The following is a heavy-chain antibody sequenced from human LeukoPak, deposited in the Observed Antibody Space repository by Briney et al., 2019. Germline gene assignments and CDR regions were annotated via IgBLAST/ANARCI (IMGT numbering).Heavy chain of an antibody. D-gene: IGHD2-21*02. J-gene: IGHJ4*02. CDR3: ARHALATVTDPSFDY. V-gene: IGHV4-39*01. CDR2: LYHSGST. CDR1: GGSISTPAYY. Sequence: SETLSLTCTVSGGSISTPAYYCGWIRQPPGKGLEWIGSLYHSGSTYYNPSLKSRATISVDTSKNQCSLKLRSVTAADTAVYYCARHALATVTDPSFDYWGQGTLVTVSS.